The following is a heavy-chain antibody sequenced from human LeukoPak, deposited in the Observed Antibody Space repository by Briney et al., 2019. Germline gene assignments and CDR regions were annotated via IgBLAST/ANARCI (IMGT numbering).Heavy chain of an antibody. D-gene: IGHD3-3*01. CDR3: ATGRYYDFWSGRLLQH. CDR2: FDPEDGET. Sequence: ASVKVSCKTSGYTFTGYSMHWVRQAPGQGLEWMGGFDPEDGETIYAQKFQGRVTMTEDISTDTAYMELSSLRSEDTAVYYCATGRYYDFWSGRLLQHWGQGTLVTVSS. CDR1: GYTFTGYS. V-gene: IGHV1-24*01. J-gene: IGHJ1*01.